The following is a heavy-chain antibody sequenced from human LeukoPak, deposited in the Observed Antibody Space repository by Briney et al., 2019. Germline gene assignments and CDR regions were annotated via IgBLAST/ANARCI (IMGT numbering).Heavy chain of an antibody. CDR2: SSSGGETK. D-gene: IGHD2-2*01. V-gene: IGHV3-11*01. J-gene: IGHJ6*02. Sequence: GGSLRLSCAASGFTFSDYYIGWIRQAPGKGLEWVSYSSSGGETKYYADSVKGRFAISRDNAKNSLYLQMNSLRAEDTAVYYCAREAGYQLLLYGMDVWGQGTTVTVSS. CDR3: AREAGYQLLLYGMDV. CDR1: GFTFSDYY.